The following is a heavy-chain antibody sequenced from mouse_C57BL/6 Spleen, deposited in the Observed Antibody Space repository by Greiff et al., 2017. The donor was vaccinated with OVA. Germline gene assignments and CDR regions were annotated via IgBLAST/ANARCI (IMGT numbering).Heavy chain of an antibody. V-gene: IGHV2-9*01. D-gene: IGHD1-1*01. Sequence: VKLVESGPGLVAPSQSLSITCTVSGFSLTSYGVDWVRQPPGKGLEWLGVIWGGGSTNYNSALMSRLSISKDNSKSQVFLKMNSLQTDDTAMYYCAKRITTVVEDYAMDYWGQGTSVTVSS. CDR3: AKRITTVVEDYAMDY. CDR2: IWGGGST. J-gene: IGHJ4*01. CDR1: GFSLTSYG.